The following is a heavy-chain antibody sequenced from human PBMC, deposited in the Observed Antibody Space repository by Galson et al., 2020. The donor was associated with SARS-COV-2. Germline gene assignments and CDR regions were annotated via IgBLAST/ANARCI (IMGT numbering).Heavy chain of an antibody. CDR1: GFTFSSYA. CDR3: AKSGYSSGWYLDAFDI. D-gene: IGHD6-19*01. Sequence: TGGSLRLSCAASGFTFSSYAMSWVRQAPGKGLEWVSAISGSGGSTYYADSVKGRFTISRDNSKNTLYLQMNSLRAEDTAVYYCAKSGYSSGWYLDAFDIWGQGTMVTVSS. J-gene: IGHJ3*02. V-gene: IGHV3-23*01. CDR2: ISGSGGST.